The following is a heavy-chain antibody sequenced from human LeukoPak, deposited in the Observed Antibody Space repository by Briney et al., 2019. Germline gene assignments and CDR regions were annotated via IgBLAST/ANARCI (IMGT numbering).Heavy chain of an antibody. J-gene: IGHJ6*03. D-gene: IGHD2-15*01. CDR1: GGSISRSNYF. V-gene: IGHV4-39*07. Sequence: SETLSLTCTVSGGSISRSNYFWGWIRQPPGKGLEWIGNIYYSGSTYFNPSLKSRVTISVDTSKNQFSLKLSSVTAADTAVYYCAREGYCSGGSCYPSYYYYYYYMDVWGKGTTVTVSS. CDR3: AREGYCSGGSCYPSYYYYYYYMDV. CDR2: IYYSGST.